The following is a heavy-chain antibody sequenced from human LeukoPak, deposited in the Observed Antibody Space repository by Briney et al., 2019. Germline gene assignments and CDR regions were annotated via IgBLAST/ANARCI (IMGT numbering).Heavy chain of an antibody. CDR1: EFSVSANY. CDR3: GYSGYDFPFDY. D-gene: IGHD5-12*01. CDR2: IYSGGTT. V-gene: IGHV3-53*04. Sequence: PGGSLRLSCAASEFSVSANYMSWVRQAPGKGLEWVSVIYSGGTTFYADSVKGRFPISRHNSRNALYLQMISLRAEDTAVYYCGYSGYDFPFDYWGQGTLVTVSS. J-gene: IGHJ4*02.